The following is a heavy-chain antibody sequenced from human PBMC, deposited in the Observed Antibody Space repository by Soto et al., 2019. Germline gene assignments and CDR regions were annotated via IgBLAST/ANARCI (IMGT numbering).Heavy chain of an antibody. D-gene: IGHD6-25*01. CDR1: GFTFSDCG. V-gene: IGHV3-30*18. CDR3: VKEQSSGYWRTADY. CDR2: VTYEETEI. Sequence: QVQLVESGGGVVQPGRSLRLSCAASGFTFSDCGMHWVRQAPGKGLEWVAVVTYEETEIHYAGSVRGRFTISRDNSKNMVYLQMDSLRVEYTAAYYCVKEQSSGYWRTADYWGQGTLITVSS. J-gene: IGHJ4*02.